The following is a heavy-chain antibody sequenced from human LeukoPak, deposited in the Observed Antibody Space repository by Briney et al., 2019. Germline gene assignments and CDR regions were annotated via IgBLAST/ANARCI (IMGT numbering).Heavy chain of an antibody. CDR1: GYTFTSYG. Sequence: GASVKVSCKASGYTFTSYGISWVRQAPGQGLEWMGWISAYNGNTNYAQKFQGRVTMTKDTSTSTAYMELRSLRSDDTAFYYCARDLSWGTQEVVSTQAGFLDPWGQGTQVTVSS. CDR3: ARDLSWGTQEVVSTQAGFLDP. CDR2: ISAYNGNT. V-gene: IGHV1-18*01. J-gene: IGHJ5*02. D-gene: IGHD2-15*01.